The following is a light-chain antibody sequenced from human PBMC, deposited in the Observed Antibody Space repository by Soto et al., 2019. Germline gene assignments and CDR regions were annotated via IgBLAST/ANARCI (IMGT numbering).Light chain of an antibody. CDR2: EVS. Sequence: QSALTQPASVSGSPGQSITISCTGTSSDVGGYNYVSWYQQHPGKAPKLMISEVSHRPSGVSTRFSGSKSGNTASLTISGLQAEDEADYYCCSYVGARTYVFGTGAKVTVL. CDR3: CSYVGARTYV. V-gene: IGLV2-14*01. CDR1: SSDVGGYNY. J-gene: IGLJ1*01.